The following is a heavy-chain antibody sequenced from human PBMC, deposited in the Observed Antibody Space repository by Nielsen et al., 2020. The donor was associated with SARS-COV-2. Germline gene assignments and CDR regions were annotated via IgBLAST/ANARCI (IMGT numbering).Heavy chain of an antibody. V-gene: IGHV3-73*01. CDR3: SSPTVAY. CDR2: IRSYANDYAT. Sequence: GGSLRLSCAASGFIFSNYWMHWVRQASGKGLEWVGRIRSYANDYATAYAASVKGRFTISRDDSKNTAYLQMNSLKMEDTAVYYCSSPTVAYWGQGTLVTVSS. J-gene: IGHJ4*02. CDR1: GFIFSNYW. D-gene: IGHD4-23*01.